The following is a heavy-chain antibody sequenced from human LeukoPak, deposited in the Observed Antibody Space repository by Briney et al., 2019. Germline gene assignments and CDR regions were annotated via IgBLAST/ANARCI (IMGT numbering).Heavy chain of an antibody. D-gene: IGHD2-15*01. CDR3: ATRGCSGGSCYSADY. Sequence: GGSLRLSCATSGFTFSTHGMHWVRQPPGRGLEWLAIISYDGSYKNYADSVKGRFTISRDNPRNTLYLQMNSLSSEDTAVYYCATRGCSGGSCYSADYWGQGTLVTVSS. V-gene: IGHV3-30*03. J-gene: IGHJ4*02. CDR2: ISYDGSYK. CDR1: GFTFSTHG.